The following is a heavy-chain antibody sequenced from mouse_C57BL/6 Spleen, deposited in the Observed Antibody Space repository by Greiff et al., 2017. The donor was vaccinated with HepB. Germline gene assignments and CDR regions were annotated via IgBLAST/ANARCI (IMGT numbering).Heavy chain of an antibody. Sequence: QVQLQQSGPELVKPGASVKISCKASGYAFSSSWMNWVKQRPGKGLEWIGRIYPGDGDTNYNGKFKGKATLTADKSSSTAYMQLSSLTSEDSAVYFCAREGENWDVYWGQGTTLTVSS. CDR3: AREGENWDVY. CDR1: GYAFSSSW. D-gene: IGHD4-1*01. V-gene: IGHV1-82*01. J-gene: IGHJ2*01. CDR2: IYPGDGDT.